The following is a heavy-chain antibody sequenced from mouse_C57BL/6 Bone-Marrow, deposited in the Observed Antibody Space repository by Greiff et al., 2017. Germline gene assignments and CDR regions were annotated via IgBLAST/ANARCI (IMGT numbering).Heavy chain of an antibody. J-gene: IGHJ1*03. V-gene: IGHV8-8*01. Sequence: QVQLKESGPGILQPSQTLSLTCSFSGFSLSTFGLGVGWLRPPSGKGLEWLAHIWWGDDNYYNPALKSRLTISKATAKNKVFLKIAHVATANTATYYWARIRAGGYYVFWYFDVWGTGTTVTVSS. CDR2: IWWGDDN. CDR3: ARIRAGGYYVFWYFDV. D-gene: IGHD2-3*01. CDR1: GFSLSTFGLG.